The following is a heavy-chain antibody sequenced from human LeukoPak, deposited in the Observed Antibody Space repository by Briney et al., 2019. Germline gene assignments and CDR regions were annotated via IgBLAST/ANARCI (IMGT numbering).Heavy chain of an antibody. CDR1: GFTFSSYA. V-gene: IGHV3-30-3*01. CDR3: AKDYGGNSWYFDY. CDR2: ISYGGSNK. J-gene: IGHJ4*02. Sequence: QPGGSLRLSCAASGFTFSSYAMHWVRQAPGKGLEWVAVISYGGSNKYYADSVKGRFTISRDNSKNTLYLQMNSLRGEDTAVYYCAKDYGGNSWYFDYWGQGTLVTLSS. D-gene: IGHD4-23*01.